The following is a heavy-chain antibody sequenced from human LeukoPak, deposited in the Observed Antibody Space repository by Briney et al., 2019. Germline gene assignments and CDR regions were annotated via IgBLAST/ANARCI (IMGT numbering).Heavy chain of an antibody. CDR1: GGSISSSSYY. J-gene: IGHJ3*02. D-gene: IGHD5-24*01. CDR2: IHYSGST. V-gene: IGHV4-39*07. Sequence: PSETLSLTCTVSGGSISSSSYYWGWIRQPPGKGLEWIGSIHYSGSTYYNPSLKRRVTISVDTSKNQFSLKLSSVTAADTAVYYCARDTSRDGYDAFDIWGQGTMVTVSS. CDR3: ARDTSRDGYDAFDI.